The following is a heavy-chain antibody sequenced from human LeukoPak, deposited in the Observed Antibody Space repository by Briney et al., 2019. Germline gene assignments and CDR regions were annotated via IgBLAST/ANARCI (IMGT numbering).Heavy chain of an antibody. CDR3: ARGKEDIVVVPAAMPYNWLDP. Sequence: SETLSLTCTVSGGSVSSYYWGWIRQPPGKGLEWIGSIYHSGSTYYNPSLKSRVTISVDTSKNQFSLKLSSVTAADTAVYYCARGKEDIVVVPAAMPYNWLDPWGQGTLVTVSS. CDR2: IYHSGST. J-gene: IGHJ5*02. D-gene: IGHD2-2*01. V-gene: IGHV4-38-2*02. CDR1: GGSVSSYY.